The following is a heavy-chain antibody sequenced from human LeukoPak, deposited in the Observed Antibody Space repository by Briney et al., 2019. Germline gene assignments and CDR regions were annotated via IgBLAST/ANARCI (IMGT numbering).Heavy chain of an antibody. J-gene: IGHJ3*02. CDR2: MNPNSGNT. CDR1: GYTFTSYD. Sequence: ASVKVSCKASGYTFTSYDINWVRLATGQGLEWMGWMNPNSGNTGYAQKFQGRVTMTRNTSISIAYMELSSLRSEDTAVYYCAREYYYDSSGSDAFDIWGQGTMVTVSS. D-gene: IGHD3-22*01. V-gene: IGHV1-8*01. CDR3: AREYYYDSSGSDAFDI.